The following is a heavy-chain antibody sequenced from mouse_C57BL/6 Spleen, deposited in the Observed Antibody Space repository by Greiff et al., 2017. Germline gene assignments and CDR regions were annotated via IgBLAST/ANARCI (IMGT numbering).Heavy chain of an antibody. CDR3: ARGESLLLRSDWYFDV. CDR1: GYTFTDYN. J-gene: IGHJ1*03. V-gene: IGHV1-18*01. D-gene: IGHD1-1*01. CDR2: INPNNGGT. Sequence: EVQLQQSGPELVKPGASVKIPCKASGYTFTDYNMDWVKQSHGKSLEWIGDINPNNGGTIYNQKFKGKATLTVDKSSSTAYMELRSLTSEDTAVYYCARGESLLLRSDWYFDVWGTGTTVTVSS.